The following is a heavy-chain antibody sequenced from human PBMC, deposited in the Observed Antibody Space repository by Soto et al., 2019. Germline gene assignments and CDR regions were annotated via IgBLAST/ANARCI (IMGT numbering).Heavy chain of an antibody. CDR1: GSTFSSYE. CDR2: ISEGGGTI. CDR3: ARNKGDYEVY. V-gene: IGHV3-48*03. D-gene: IGHD4-17*01. Sequence: LRLSCVASGSTFSSYEMNWVRQAPGKGLEWVSYISEGGGTIHYAGSVKGRFTISRNNAKNSLYLQMNSLRAEDTATYYCARNKGDYEVYWGQGTLVTVSS. J-gene: IGHJ4*02.